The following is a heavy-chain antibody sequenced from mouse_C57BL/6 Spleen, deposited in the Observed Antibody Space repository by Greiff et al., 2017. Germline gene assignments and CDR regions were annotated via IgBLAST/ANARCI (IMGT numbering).Heavy chain of an antibody. CDR3: ARHRDYGNYPYYFDY. D-gene: IGHD2-1*01. V-gene: IGHV5-6*02. J-gene: IGHJ2*01. Sequence: EVMLVESGGDLVKPGGSLKLSCAASGFTFSSYGMSWVRQTPDKRLEWVATISSGGSYTYYPDSVKGRFTISRDNAKNTLYLQMSSLKSEDTAMYYGARHRDYGNYPYYFDYWGQGTTLTVSS. CDR1: GFTFSSYG. CDR2: ISSGGSYT.